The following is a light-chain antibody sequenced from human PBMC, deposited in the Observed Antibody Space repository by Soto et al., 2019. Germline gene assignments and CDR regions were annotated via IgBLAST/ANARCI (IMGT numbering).Light chain of an antibody. V-gene: IGKV3-11*01. CDR2: AGS. CDR3: QQFRNWPWK. CDR1: QSVSSY. J-gene: IGKJ1*01. Sequence: IVLTQSPATLSLSPWERATLSCRASQSVSSYLAWYQQKPGQAPRLLIYAGSTRATGIPARISGSGSGTEFTLTISSLQSEDFAVYYCQQFRNWPWKFGQGTKVDIK.